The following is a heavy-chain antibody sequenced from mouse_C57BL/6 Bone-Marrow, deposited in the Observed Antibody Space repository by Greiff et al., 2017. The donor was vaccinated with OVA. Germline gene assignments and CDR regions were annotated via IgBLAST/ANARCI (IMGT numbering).Heavy chain of an antibody. J-gene: IGHJ2*01. D-gene: IGHD3-1*01. CDR2: INPNNGGT. CDR1: GYTFTDYN. V-gene: IGHV1-22*01. Sequence: EVMLVESGPELVKPGASVKMSCKASGYTFTDYNMHWVKQSHGKSLEWIGYINPNNGGTSYNQKFKGKATLTVNKSSSTAYMELRSLTSEDSAVYYCARSGIPFDYWGQGTTLTVSS. CDR3: ARSGIPFDY.